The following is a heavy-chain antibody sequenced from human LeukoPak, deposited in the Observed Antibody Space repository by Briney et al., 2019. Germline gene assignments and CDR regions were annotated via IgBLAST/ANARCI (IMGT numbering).Heavy chain of an antibody. D-gene: IGHD3-10*01. CDR3: ARDMGFGEYGGGIDY. CDR2: INPSGGST. CDR1: GYTFTSYY. J-gene: IGHJ4*02. Sequence: GASVKVSCKASGYTFTSYYMHWVRQAPGQGLEWMGIINPSGGSTSYAQKFQGRVTITADKSTSTAYMELSSLRSEDTAVYYCARDMGFGEYGGGIDYWGQGTLVTVSS. V-gene: IGHV1-46*01.